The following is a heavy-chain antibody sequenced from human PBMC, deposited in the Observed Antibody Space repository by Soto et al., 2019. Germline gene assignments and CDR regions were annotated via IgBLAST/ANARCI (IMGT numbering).Heavy chain of an antibody. V-gene: IGHV1-18*01. CDR3: ARDAVHCSGGGCYSSPNYYGMDV. CDR2: ISAYNGNT. Sequence: QVQLVQSGAEVKKPGALVKVSCKASGYTFTSYVVSWVRQAPGQGLEWMGWISAYNGNTNYAQKLQGRVIMTTDTSTSTVYMELRSLRSDDTAVYYCARDAVHCSGGGCYSSPNYYGMDVWGQGTTVTVSS. D-gene: IGHD2-15*01. CDR1: GYTFTSYV. J-gene: IGHJ6*02.